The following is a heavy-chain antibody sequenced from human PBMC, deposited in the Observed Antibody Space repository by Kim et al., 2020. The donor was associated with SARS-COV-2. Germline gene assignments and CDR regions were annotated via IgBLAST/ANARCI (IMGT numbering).Heavy chain of an antibody. CDR2: IYYSGST. J-gene: IGHJ4*02. CDR1: GGSISSGDYD. D-gene: IGHD3-22*01. Sequence: SETLSLTCTVSGGSISSGDYDWSWIRQHPEKGLEWIGYIYYSGSTYYNPSLKSRVTISVHTSKNQFSLKLSSVTAADTAVYYCASGRGGSGYYFYFDYWGQGTLVTVSS. V-gene: IGHV4-31*03. CDR3: ASGRGGSGYYFYFDY.